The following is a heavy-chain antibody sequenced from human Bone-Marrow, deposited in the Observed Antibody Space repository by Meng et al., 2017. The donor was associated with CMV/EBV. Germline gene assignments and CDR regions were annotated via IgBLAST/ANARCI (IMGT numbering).Heavy chain of an antibody. CDR2: IYYSRST. Sequence: SETLSLTCTVSGGSISSYYWSWIRQPPGKGLEWIGYIYYSRSTNYDPSLKSRVTISVDTSKNQFSQKLSSVTAADTAVYYCASEGSNSSHDYWGQGTLVTVSS. J-gene: IGHJ4*02. CDR1: GGSISSYY. D-gene: IGHD6-13*01. V-gene: IGHV4-59*01. CDR3: ASEGSNSSHDY.